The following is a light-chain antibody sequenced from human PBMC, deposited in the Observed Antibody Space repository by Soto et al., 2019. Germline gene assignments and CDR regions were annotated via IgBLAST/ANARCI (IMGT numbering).Light chain of an antibody. CDR3: QQRSNWVT. CDR1: QSVGSY. V-gene: IGKV3-11*01. J-gene: IGKJ4*01. Sequence: EVVLTQSPVTLSLSPGERATLSCRASQSVGSYLSWYQQKPGQAPRLLIYDTSNRATGIPARFSGSGSGTDFTLTISSLEPEDFAVYYCQQRSNWVTFGGGTRVEI. CDR2: DTS.